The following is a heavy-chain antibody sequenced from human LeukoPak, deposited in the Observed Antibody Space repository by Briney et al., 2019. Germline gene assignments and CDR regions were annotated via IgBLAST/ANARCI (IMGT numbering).Heavy chain of an antibody. V-gene: IGHV3-23*01. CDR1: GISLSNYA. CDR3: ANRGVVIRGLLVIGYHHDAYHYDF. J-gene: IGHJ4*02. Sequence: GSLRLSCVVSGISLSNYARTWVRQPPGRGLEWVSYISERGGSTTYAGSGKSRFTISRDTSFNIPYLQMNNLSAEDTAVYFCANRGVVIRGLLVIGYHHDAYHYDFWGQGVLATVSS. D-gene: IGHD2/OR15-2a*01. CDR2: ISERGGST.